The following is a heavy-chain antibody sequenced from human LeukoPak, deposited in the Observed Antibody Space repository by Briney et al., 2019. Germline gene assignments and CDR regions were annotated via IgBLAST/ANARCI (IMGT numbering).Heavy chain of an antibody. J-gene: IGHJ4*02. CDR1: GGSISSYY. V-gene: IGHV4-59*08. CDR2: IFHSGST. Sequence: SETLSLTCTVSGGSISSYYWSWIRQPPGKGLEWIGYIFHSGSTNYNPSLKSRVTISVDTSKNQFSLKLSSVTAADTAVYYCARHGSVSSGALVWGQGTLVTVSS. D-gene: IGHD3-22*01. CDR3: ARHGSVSSGALV.